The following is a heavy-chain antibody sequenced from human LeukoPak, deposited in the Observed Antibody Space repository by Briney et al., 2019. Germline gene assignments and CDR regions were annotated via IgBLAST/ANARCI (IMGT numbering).Heavy chain of an antibody. CDR2: IYRSGST. D-gene: IGHD5-12*01. CDR1: GYFISSGYY. J-gene: IGHJ4*02. V-gene: IGHV4-38-2*02. Sequence: PSETLSLTCTVSGYFISSGYYWGWIRQPPGKGLQWIGEIYRSGSTNYNPSLKSRVTISLDKSKNQFSLRLSSVTAADTAVYYCARYRGASGYHFDYWGQGTLVTVSS. CDR3: ARYRGASGYHFDY.